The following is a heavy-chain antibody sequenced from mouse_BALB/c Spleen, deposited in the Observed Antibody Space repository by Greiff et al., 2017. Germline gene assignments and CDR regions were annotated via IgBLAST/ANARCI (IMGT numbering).Heavy chain of an antibody. J-gene: IGHJ4*01. Sequence: DVMLVESGGGLVKPGGSLKLSCAASGFAFSSYDMSWVRQTPEKRLEWVAYISSGGGSTYYPDTVKGRFTISRDNAKNTLYLQMSSLKSEDTAMYYCARRFYAMDYWGQGTSVTVSS. CDR2: ISSGGGST. V-gene: IGHV5-12-1*01. CDR1: GFAFSSYD. CDR3: ARRFYAMDY.